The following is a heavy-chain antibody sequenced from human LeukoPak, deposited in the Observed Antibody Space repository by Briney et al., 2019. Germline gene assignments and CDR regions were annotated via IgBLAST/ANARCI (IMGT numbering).Heavy chain of an antibody. CDR3: THDSSGYYSLHS. V-gene: IGHV3-15*01. CDR2: IKSLASGGTT. D-gene: IGHD3-22*01. J-gene: IGHJ4*02. Sequence: GESLKISCAVSGLTFRDAWMTWVRQAPGKGLEWVGRIKSLASGGTTDYAAPVKGRFTISRVDSKNTVYLQMNSLKTEDTAVYYCTHDSSGYYSLHSWGQGTLVTVSS. CDR1: GLTFRDAW.